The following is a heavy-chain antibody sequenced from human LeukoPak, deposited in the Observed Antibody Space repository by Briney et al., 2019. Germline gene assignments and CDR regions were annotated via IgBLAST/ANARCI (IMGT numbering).Heavy chain of an antibody. CDR2: IYYTGDT. V-gene: IGHV4-39*07. Sequence: PSETLSLTCTVSGDSVTNTRYYWGWIRQPPGKGLEWIGTIYYTGDTYYNPSLKSRVTMSVDTSKSQFSLKLSSVTAADTAVYYCARDLNSSGWYERYYYYMDVWGKGTTVTISS. CDR1: GDSVTNTRYY. D-gene: IGHD6-19*01. J-gene: IGHJ6*03. CDR3: ARDLNSSGWYERYYYYMDV.